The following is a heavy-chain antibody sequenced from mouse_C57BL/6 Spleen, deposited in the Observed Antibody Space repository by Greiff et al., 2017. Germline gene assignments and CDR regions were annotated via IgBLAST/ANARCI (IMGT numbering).Heavy chain of an antibody. J-gene: IGHJ2*01. CDR1: GYTFTSYW. Sequence: QVQLQQPGAELVKPGASVKLSCKASGYTFTSYWMHWVKQRPGRGLEWIGRIDPYSGGTKYNEKFKSKATLTVDKASSTAYMQLSRLTSEDSAVYYGERVRAVNWDVYFDYWGQGTTLTVSS. V-gene: IGHV1-72*01. CDR3: ERVRAVNWDVYFDY. CDR2: IDPYSGGT. D-gene: IGHD4-1*01.